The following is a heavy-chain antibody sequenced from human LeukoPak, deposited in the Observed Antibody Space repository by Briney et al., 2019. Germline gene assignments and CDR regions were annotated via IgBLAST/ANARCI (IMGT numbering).Heavy chain of an antibody. D-gene: IGHD3-10*01. CDR3: ASYVTISHMDV. J-gene: IGHJ6*02. CDR2: IIPMFGTV. V-gene: IGHV1-69*06. CDR1: GGAFSSYA. Sequence: VASVKVSCKASGGAFSSYAINWVRQAPGQGLEWMGRIIPMFGTVNYEQKFQGRVTIIADKFTSTAYMELSSLRSDDTAVHYCASYVTISHMDVWGQGTTVTVSS.